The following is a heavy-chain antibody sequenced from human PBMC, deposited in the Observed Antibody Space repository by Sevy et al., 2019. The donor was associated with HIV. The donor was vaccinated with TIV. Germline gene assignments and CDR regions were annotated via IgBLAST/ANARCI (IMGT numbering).Heavy chain of an antibody. CDR2: ISGSSNYL. V-gene: IGHV3-21*06. CDR1: GFTFSSYS. J-gene: IGHJ4*02. Sequence: GGSLRLSCAASGFTFSSYSMNWVRQAPGKGLEWVSSISGSSNYLYYAESLKGRFIISRDNAKNTLYLQMNSLRADDTAVDYCATGPPDGSYDYFDYGGQGTLVTVSS. D-gene: IGHD1-26*01. CDR3: ATGPPDGSYDYFDY.